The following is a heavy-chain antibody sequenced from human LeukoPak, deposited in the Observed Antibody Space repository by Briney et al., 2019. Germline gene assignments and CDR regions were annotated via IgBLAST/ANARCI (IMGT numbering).Heavy chain of an antibody. CDR3: VPLGGLGYYQYGMDV. Sequence: VGSLRLSCVVSGFTFSTYAMSWVRQAPGKVLEWVSGIGGSGGDTFYADSVRGRITVSRDNSKNTLFLQIDSRRTEDTAVYYCVPLGGLGYYQYGMDVWGRGTTVTVSS. D-gene: IGHD3/OR15-3a*01. V-gene: IGHV3-23*01. CDR2: IGGSGGDT. CDR1: GFTFSTYA. J-gene: IGHJ6*02.